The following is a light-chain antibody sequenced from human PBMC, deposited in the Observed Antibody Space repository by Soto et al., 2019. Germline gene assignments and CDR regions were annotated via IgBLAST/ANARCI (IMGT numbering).Light chain of an antibody. CDR1: SSGVGGYNY. V-gene: IGLV2-14*01. CDR3: SSYTSSSTLYV. CDR2: EVS. Sequence: TPPAPPSGSPGPAVTISPPGNSSGVGGYNYVSWYQQHPGKAPKLMIYEVSNRPSGVSNRFSGSKSGNTASLTISGLQAEDEADYYCSSYTSSSTLYVFGTGTKATVL. J-gene: IGLJ1*01.